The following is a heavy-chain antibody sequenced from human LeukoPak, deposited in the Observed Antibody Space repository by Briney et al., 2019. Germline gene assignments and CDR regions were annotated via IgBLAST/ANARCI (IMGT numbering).Heavy chain of an antibody. CDR3: AGSDTTGYIPREWDYWFFDL. J-gene: IGHJ2*01. CDR2: ISYDGSNK. CDR1: GFTFSSYA. Sequence: GGSLRLSCAASGFTFSSYAMHWVRQAPGKGLEWVAVISYDGSNKYYADSVKGRFTISRDNSKNSLYLQINSLRAEDTAVYYCAGSDTTGYIPREWDYWFFDLWGRGTWSLSPQ. D-gene: IGHD1-1*01. V-gene: IGHV3-30*04.